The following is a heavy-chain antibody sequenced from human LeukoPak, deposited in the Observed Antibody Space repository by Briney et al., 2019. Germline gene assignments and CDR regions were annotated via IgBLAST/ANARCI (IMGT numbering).Heavy chain of an antibody. CDR3: ATDSSSSSYY. J-gene: IGHJ4*02. CDR2: IKSKTDGGTT. CDR1: GFTFSSYS. D-gene: IGHD6-6*01. V-gene: IGHV3-15*01. Sequence: KPGGSLRLSCAASGFTFSSYSMNWVRQAPGKGLEWVGRIKSKTDGGTTEYAAPVKGRLNISRDDSKNTLYLQMNSLKTEDTAVYYCATDSSSSSYYWGQGTLVTVSS.